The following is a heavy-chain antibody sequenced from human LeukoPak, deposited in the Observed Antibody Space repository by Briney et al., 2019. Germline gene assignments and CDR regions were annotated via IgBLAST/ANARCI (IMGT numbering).Heavy chain of an antibody. D-gene: IGHD6-19*01. Sequence: GRSLRLSCAASGFTFDDYTMHWVRQAPGKGLEWVSGISWNSGSIGYADSVKGRFTISRDNAKNSLYLQMNSLRAEDTALYYCAKGARGIAVFESWFDPWGQGTLVTVSS. CDR2: ISWNSGSI. CDR1: GFTFDDYT. V-gene: IGHV3-9*01. CDR3: AKGARGIAVFESWFDP. J-gene: IGHJ5*02.